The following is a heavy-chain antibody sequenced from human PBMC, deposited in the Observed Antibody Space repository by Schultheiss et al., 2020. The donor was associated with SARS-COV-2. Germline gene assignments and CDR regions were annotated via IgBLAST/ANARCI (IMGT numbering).Heavy chain of an antibody. J-gene: IGHJ4*02. CDR3: AKGNYDFWSGYVGPHYFEY. CDR1: GFTFSSYA. D-gene: IGHD3-3*01. V-gene: IGHV3-23*01. Sequence: GGSLRLSCAASGFTFSSYAMNWVRQAPGKGLEWVSSITSTSGGISYADSVKGRFTISRDNSKNTVYLQMNSLRAEDTAVYYCAKGNYDFWSGYVGPHYFEYWGQGTLVTVSS. CDR2: ITSTSGGI.